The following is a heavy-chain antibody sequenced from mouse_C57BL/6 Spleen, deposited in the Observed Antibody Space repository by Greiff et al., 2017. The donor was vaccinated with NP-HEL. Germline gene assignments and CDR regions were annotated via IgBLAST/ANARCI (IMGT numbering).Heavy chain of an antibody. CDR3: ARSGVAPGYFDY. CDR1: GYTFTSYW. J-gene: IGHJ2*01. D-gene: IGHD1-1*02. CDR2: IHPNSGST. Sequence: QVQLQQPGAELVKPGASVKLSCKASGYTFTSYWMHWVKQRPGQGLEWIGMIHPNSGSTNYNEKFKSKATLTVDKSSSTAYMQLSSLTSEDSAVYYCARSGVAPGYFDYWGQGTTLTVSS. V-gene: IGHV1-64*01.